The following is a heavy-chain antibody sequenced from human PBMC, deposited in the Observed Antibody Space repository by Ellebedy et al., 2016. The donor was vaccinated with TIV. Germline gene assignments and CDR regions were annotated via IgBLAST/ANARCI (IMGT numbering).Heavy chain of an antibody. CDR3: ARGRVITGAASPDF. CDR2: INDDESEK. V-gene: IGHV3-7*01. D-gene: IGHD6-13*01. CDR1: GVTLRNYW. J-gene: IGHJ4*02. Sequence: PGGSLRLSCAASGVTLRNYWLSWVRQAPGKGLEWVAHINDDESEKLYVDSVKGRFTISRDNAKNSLNLQMNSLRADDTAVYYCARGRVITGAASPDFWGQGTLVIVSS.